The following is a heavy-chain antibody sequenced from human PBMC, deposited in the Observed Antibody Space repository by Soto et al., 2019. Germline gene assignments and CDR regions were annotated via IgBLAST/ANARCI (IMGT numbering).Heavy chain of an antibody. Sequence: PSETLSLTCAVYGGSVSGYDWNWIRQPPGKGLEWIGEINHTGGTHYNPSLKSRVTMSVDTSKNQFSLRLSSVTAADTAIYYCATRITVFGLLIPPFDPWGQGTQVTVSS. CDR2: INHTGGT. CDR1: GGSVSGYD. D-gene: IGHD3-3*01. V-gene: IGHV4-34*01. CDR3: ATRITVFGLLIPPFDP. J-gene: IGHJ5*02.